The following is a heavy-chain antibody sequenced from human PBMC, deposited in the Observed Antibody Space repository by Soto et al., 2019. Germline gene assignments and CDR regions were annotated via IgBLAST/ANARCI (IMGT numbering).Heavy chain of an antibody. CDR1: GGSISGYS. D-gene: IGHD6-19*01. V-gene: IGHV4-59*08. CDR3: ARRTKLGTAWYPDC. J-gene: IGHJ4*02. Sequence: QVHLQESGPGLVKPSETLSLTCAVSGGSISGYSWSWIRQPPGKGLEWIGNIHYTGGTNYNPSLKGRLTISLDTSKIQISLQLTSVTAADTAIYYCARRTKLGTAWYPDCWGQGTLVTVSS. CDR2: IHYTGGT.